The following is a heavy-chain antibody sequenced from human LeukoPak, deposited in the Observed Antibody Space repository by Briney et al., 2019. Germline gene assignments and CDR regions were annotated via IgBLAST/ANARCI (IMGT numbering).Heavy chain of an antibody. CDR3: ARKYPDHWFDP. J-gene: IGHJ5*02. D-gene: IGHD6-6*01. Sequence: SQTLSLTCTVSGGSISSGNYYWSWIRQPPGKGLEWIGYIFYLGNTYYTPSLRSRVTISVDTSKNQFSLKLSSVTAADTAVYYCARKYPDHWFDPWGQGTLVTVSS. V-gene: IGHV4-30-4*01. CDR1: GGSISSGNYY. CDR2: IFYLGNT.